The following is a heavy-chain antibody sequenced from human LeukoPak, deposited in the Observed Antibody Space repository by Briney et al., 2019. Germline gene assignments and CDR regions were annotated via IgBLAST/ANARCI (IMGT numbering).Heavy chain of an antibody. CDR3: ARGPTYYDFWSGYSVYYFDY. CDR1: GGSISSSSYY. J-gene: IGHJ4*02. V-gene: IGHV4-39*07. Sequence: SETLSLACTVSGGSISSSSYYWGWIRQPPGKGLEWIGSIYYSGSTYYNPSLKSRVTISVDTSKNQFSLKLSSVTAADTAVYYCARGPTYYDFWSGYSVYYFDYWGQGTLVTVSS. CDR2: IYYSGST. D-gene: IGHD3-3*01.